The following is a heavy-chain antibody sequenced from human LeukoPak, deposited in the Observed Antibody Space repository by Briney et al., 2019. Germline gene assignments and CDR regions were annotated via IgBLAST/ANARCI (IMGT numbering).Heavy chain of an antibody. CDR3: ARETYCGGDCYSGLDYGMDV. V-gene: IGHV3-23*01. J-gene: IGHJ6*02. D-gene: IGHD2-21*02. CDR2: ISGSGGST. CDR1: GFTFSSYA. Sequence: GGSLRLSCAASGFTFSSYAMSWVRQAPGKGLEWVSAISGSGGSTYYADSVKGRFTISRDNSKNTLYLQMNSLRAEDTAVYYCARETYCGGDCYSGLDYGMDVWGQGTTVTVSS.